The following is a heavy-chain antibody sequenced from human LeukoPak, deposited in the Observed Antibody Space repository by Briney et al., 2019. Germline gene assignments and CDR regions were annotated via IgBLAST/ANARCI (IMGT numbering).Heavy chain of an antibody. CDR3: AKESSGWPSFDY. CDR2: IYSGGST. D-gene: IGHD6-19*01. CDR1: GFTVSSNY. V-gene: IGHV3-53*01. Sequence: PGGSLRLSCAASGFTVSSNYMSWVRQAPGKGLEWVSVIYSGGSTYYADSVKGRFTISRDTSKNTLYLQMNSLRAEDTAVYYCAKESSGWPSFDYWGQGTLVTVSS. J-gene: IGHJ4*02.